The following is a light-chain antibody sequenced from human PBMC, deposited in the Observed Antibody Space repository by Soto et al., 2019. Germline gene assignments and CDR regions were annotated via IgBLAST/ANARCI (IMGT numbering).Light chain of an antibody. J-gene: IGKJ4*01. Sequence: DIQLTQSPSSLSASVGYSVTITCRASQGITSYLAWYQQKPGKAPNLLIYGASTLQSGVPSRFSGSGSGTDFTLTINSLQAEDFATYYCQQTRSYPSTFGGGTTGDIK. CDR3: QQTRSYPST. V-gene: IGKV1-9*01. CDR1: QGITSY. CDR2: GAS.